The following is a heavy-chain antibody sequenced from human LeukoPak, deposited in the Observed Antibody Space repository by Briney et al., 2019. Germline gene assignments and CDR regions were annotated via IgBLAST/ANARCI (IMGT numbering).Heavy chain of an antibody. CDR3: ARGSRGLYSNYVNYFDY. CDR2: INAGNGNT. V-gene: IGHV1-3*01. CDR1: GYTFTSYA. D-gene: IGHD4-11*01. Sequence: ASVKVSCKASGYTFTSYAMHWVRQAPGQRLEWMGWINAGNGNTKYSQKFQGRVTITRDTSASTAYMELSSLRSEDTAVYYCARGSRGLYSNYVNYFDYWGQGTLVTVSS. J-gene: IGHJ4*02.